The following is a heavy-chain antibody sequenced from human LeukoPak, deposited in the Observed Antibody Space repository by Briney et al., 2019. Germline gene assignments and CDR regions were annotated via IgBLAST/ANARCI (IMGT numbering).Heavy chain of an antibody. CDR1: GFTFSNYA. V-gene: IGHV3-74*01. J-gene: IGHJ6*02. CDR3: VRVEIGTYHGMDV. CDR2: IKTDGTIT. D-gene: IGHD2-2*01. Sequence: GGSLRLSCAASGFTFSNYAMSWVRQAPGEGLVWVSRIKTDGTITNYADSVKGRFTISRDNAKNTLYLQMNSLRVEDTAVYYCVRVEIGTYHGMDVWGQGTTVTVSS.